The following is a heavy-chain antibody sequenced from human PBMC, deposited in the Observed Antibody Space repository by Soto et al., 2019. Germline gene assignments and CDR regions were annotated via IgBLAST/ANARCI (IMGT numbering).Heavy chain of an antibody. CDR1: GFTFSTYG. Sequence: DVQLLESGGGLVQWGGSLRLPCVTSGFTFSTYGMTWVRQAPGKGLEWVSYGGSAGSRYYAESLKGRFTISSDNSKNTLSLEMNSLRAEDAATYYCVKFRGRAYPYYYMDVWGKGTTVTVS. D-gene: IGHD3-10*01. J-gene: IGHJ6*03. CDR3: VKFRGRAYPYYYMDV. V-gene: IGHV3-23*01. CDR2: GGSAGSR.